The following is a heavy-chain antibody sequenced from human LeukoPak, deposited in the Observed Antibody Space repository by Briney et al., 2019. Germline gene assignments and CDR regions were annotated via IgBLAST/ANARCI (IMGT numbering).Heavy chain of an antibody. J-gene: IGHJ6*04. CDR3: ARQFDEIVMDV. D-gene: IGHD2-21*01. CDR1: GGSISSYY. V-gene: IGHV4-4*09. CDR2: IYTSGST. Sequence: SETLSLTCTVSGGSISSYYWSWIRQPPGKGLEWIGYIYTSGSTNYNPSLKSRVTISVDTSKNQFSLKLSSVTAADTAVYYCARQFDEIVMDVWGKGTTVTVSS.